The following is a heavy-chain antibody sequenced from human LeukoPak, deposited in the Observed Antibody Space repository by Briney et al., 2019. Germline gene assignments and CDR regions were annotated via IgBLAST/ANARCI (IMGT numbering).Heavy chain of an antibody. Sequence: SETLSLTCAVYGGSFSGYYWSWIRQPPGKGLEWIGEINHSGSTNYNPSPKSRVTISVDTSKNQFSLKLSSVTAADTAVYYCARGHYQLPPILAPYFDYWGQGTLVTVSS. J-gene: IGHJ4*02. V-gene: IGHV4-34*01. CDR3: ARGHYQLPPILAPYFDY. CDR2: INHSGST. CDR1: GGSFSGYY. D-gene: IGHD2-2*01.